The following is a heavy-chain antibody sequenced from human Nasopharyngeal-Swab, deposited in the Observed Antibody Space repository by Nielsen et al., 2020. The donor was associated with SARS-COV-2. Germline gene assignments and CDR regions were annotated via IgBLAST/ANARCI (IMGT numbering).Heavy chain of an antibody. D-gene: IGHD6-13*01. CDR1: GFTFDDYA. V-gene: IGHV3-9*01. Sequence: SLKISCAASGFTFDDYAMHWVRQAPGKGLEWVSGISWNSVSIGYADSVKGRFTLSRAPAQNSLYLQMNSLRAEDTALYYCAKGIAAAGSRCLDYWGQGTLVTVSS. CDR3: AKGIAAAGSRCLDY. CDR2: ISWNSVSI. J-gene: IGHJ4*02.